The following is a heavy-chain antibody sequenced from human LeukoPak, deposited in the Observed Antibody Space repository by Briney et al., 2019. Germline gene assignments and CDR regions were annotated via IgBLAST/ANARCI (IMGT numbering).Heavy chain of an antibody. CDR2: ISSSGSTI. D-gene: IGHD3-22*01. CDR3: AKAVRQYYYDSSGYYRPRGYFDY. Sequence: GGSLRLSCAASGFTFSSYEMNWVRQAPGKGLEWVSYISSSGSTIYYADSVKGRFTISRDNSKNTLYLQMNSLRAEDTAVYYCAKAVRQYYYDSSGYYRPRGYFDYWGQGTLVTVSS. CDR1: GFTFSSYE. J-gene: IGHJ4*02. V-gene: IGHV3-48*03.